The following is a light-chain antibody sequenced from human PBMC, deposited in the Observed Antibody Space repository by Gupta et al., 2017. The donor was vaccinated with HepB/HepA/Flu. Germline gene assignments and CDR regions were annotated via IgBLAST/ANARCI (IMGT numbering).Light chain of an antibody. CDR3: QHYNSCPNT. Sequence: EIVLTQSPATLSVSPGERATLSCRASQSISSNLAWYQQKPGQAPRLLIYGASTRATGIPSRFSGSGSGTEFTLTISRLESEDFAVYYCQHYNSCPNTFGQGTTLEIK. CDR1: QSISSN. V-gene: IGKV3-15*01. J-gene: IGKJ2*01. CDR2: GAS.